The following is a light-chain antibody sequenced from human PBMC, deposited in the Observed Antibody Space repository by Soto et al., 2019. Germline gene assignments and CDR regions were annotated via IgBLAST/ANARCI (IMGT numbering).Light chain of an antibody. CDR2: GAS. CDR3: QQYGSSPRVT. CDR1: QSVISSY. V-gene: IGKV3-20*01. Sequence: EIVLTQSPGTLSLSPGERATLSCRASQSVISSYLAWYQQKPXQSPSLLIYGASSRASGIPDRFSGSGSGTDFTLTISRLEPEDSAVYYCQQYGSSPRVTFGGGTKVEIK. J-gene: IGKJ4*01.